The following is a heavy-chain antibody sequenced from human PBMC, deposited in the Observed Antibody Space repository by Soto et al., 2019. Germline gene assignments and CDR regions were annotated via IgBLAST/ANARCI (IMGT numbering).Heavy chain of an antibody. J-gene: IGHJ3*02. Sequence: QEQLMESGGGVVQPGRSLRLSCVASGFSFSSQAMHWVRQAPGKGLEWVAAISNDGNRQLYADSVKDRFTISRDNSRYTLDLQMNNLRTEDTGVYFCARDIYSYGSVGTPDIWGQGTMVTVSS. V-gene: IGHV3-30-3*01. CDR3: ARDIYSYGSVGTPDI. CDR1: GFSFSSQA. D-gene: IGHD5-18*01. CDR2: ISNDGNRQ.